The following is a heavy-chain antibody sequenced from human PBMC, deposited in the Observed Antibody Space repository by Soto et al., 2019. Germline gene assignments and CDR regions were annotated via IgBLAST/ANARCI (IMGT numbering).Heavy chain of an antibody. CDR2: INAGNGNT. D-gene: IGHD3-16*02. CDR1: GYTFTSYA. J-gene: IGHJ3*02. Sequence: QVQLVQSGAEVTKPGASVKVSCKASGYTFTSYAMHWVRQAPGQRLEWMGWINAGNGNTKYSQKFQGRVTITRDTSASTAYMELSSLRSEDTAVYYCASVPMITFGGVIVNDAFDIWGQGTMVTVSS. V-gene: IGHV1-3*01. CDR3: ASVPMITFGGVIVNDAFDI.